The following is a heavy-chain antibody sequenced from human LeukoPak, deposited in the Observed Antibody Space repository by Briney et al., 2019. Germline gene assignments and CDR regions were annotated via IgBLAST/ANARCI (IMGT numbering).Heavy chain of an antibody. J-gene: IGHJ4*02. D-gene: IGHD2/OR15-2a*01. CDR2: ISGSGGST. CDR3: ARDDVPVI. Sequence: TGGPLTLSCAASGLTFSSYAISGLRQAPREGLEWVSAISGSGGSTYFADSVKGRFTISRDNSTNTLYLQMNSLRVEDTAVYYCARDDVPVIWGQGTLVTVSS. CDR1: GLTFSSYA. V-gene: IGHV3-23*01.